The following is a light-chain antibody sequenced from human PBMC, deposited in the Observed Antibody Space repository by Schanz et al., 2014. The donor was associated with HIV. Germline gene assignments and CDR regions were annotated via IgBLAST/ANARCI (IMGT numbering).Light chain of an antibody. CDR1: RSNIGAGYD. Sequence: QSGLTQPPSASGTPGQRVPISCPGSRSNIGAGYDVPWPPQLPGTAPKLLLYYSYHRPSGVPDRFSGSKSGNTASLTVSGLQAEDEADYYCSSYAGSKNLFGGGTKLTVL. V-gene: IGLV1-40*01. CDR3: SSYAGSKNL. J-gene: IGLJ2*01. CDR2: YSY.